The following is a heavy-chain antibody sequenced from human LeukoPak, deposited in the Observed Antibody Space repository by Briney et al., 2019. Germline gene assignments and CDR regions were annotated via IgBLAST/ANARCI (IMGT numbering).Heavy chain of an antibody. V-gene: IGHV3-11*01. J-gene: IGHJ3*02. CDR3: ARDGADGGNWGAFDI. D-gene: IGHD4-23*01. Sequence: GGSLRLSCAASGFTFSDYYMSWIRQAPGKGLEWISQISSSGGTTYYTDSAQGRFTISRDNAKNSLFLQMSSLKDEDTAVYYCARDGADGGNWGAFDIWGQGTMVTVSS. CDR1: GFTFSDYY. CDR2: ISSSGGTT.